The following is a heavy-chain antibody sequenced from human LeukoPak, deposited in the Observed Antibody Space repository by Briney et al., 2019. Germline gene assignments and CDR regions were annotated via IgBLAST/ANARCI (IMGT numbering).Heavy chain of an antibody. CDR2: IWYDGSNK. J-gene: IGHJ4*02. CDR3: ARERRDGYNFSFDY. D-gene: IGHD5-24*01. V-gene: IGHV3-33*01. Sequence: PGGSLRLSCAASGFTFSSYGMHWVRQAPGKGLEWVAVIWYDGSNKYYADSVKGRFTISRDNSENTLYLQMNSLRAEDTAVYYCARERRDGYNFSFDYWGQGTLVTVSS. CDR1: GFTFSSYG.